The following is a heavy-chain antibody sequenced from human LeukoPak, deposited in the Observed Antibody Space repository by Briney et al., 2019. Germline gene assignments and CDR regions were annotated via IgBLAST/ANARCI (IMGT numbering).Heavy chain of an antibody. CDR3: TTDYIQLCFSD. Sequence: GGSLRLSCAASGFTFSNAWMSWVRQAPGKGLEWDGRIKSKTDGGTTDYAAPVKGRFTISRDDSKNTLYLQMNSLKTEDTAVYYCTTDYIQLCFSDWGQGTLVTVSS. V-gene: IGHV3-15*01. J-gene: IGHJ4*02. CDR1: GFTFSNAW. CDR2: IKSKTDGGTT. D-gene: IGHD5-18*01.